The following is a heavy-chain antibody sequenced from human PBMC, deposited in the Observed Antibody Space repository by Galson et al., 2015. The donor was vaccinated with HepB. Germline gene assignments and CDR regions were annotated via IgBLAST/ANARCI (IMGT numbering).Heavy chain of an antibody. V-gene: IGHV3-7*03. CDR1: GFTFSDYW. CDR3: ARVVVIAIRSWFDP. Sequence: SLRLSCAASGFTFSDYWMSWVRQAPGKGPEWVANIKEDGSQKKYVDSVKGRFTISRDNDKNSLYLQMNSLRGEDTAVYYCARVVVIAIRSWFDPWGQGTLVTVSS. J-gene: IGHJ5*02. CDR2: IKEDGSQK. D-gene: IGHD2-21*01.